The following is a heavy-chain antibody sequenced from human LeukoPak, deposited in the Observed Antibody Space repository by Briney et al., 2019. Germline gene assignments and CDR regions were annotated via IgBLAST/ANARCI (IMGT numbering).Heavy chain of an antibody. D-gene: IGHD6-13*01. CDR3: ARPGIAAAGHYYFDY. J-gene: IGHJ4*02. CDR2: INHSGST. V-gene: IGHV4-34*01. Sequence: SETLSLTCVVYGGSFSGYYWSWIRQPPGKGLEWIGEINHSGSTNYNPSLKSRVTISVDTSKNQFSLKLSSVTAADTAVYYCARPGIAAAGHYYFDYWGQGTLVTVSS. CDR1: GGSFSGYY.